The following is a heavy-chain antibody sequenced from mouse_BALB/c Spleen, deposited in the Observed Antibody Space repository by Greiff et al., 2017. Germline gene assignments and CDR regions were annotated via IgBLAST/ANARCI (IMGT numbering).Heavy chain of an antibody. Sequence: EVQLVESGPDLVKPSQSLSLTCTVTGYSITSGYSWPWIRQFPGNKLEWMGYIHYSGSTNYNPSLKSRISITRDTSKNQFFLQLNSVTTEDTATYYCARDNYRYDAWFAYWGQGTLVTVSA. CDR3: ARDNYRYDAWFAY. D-gene: IGHD2-14*01. CDR1: GYSITSGYS. CDR2: IHYSGST. J-gene: IGHJ3*01. V-gene: IGHV3-1*02.